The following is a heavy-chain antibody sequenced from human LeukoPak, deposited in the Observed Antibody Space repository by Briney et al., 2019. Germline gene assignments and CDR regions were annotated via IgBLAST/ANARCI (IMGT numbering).Heavy chain of an antibody. CDR1: GFTFDDYA. J-gene: IGHJ4*02. CDR3: AKGDFTCGSCQPRL. CDR2: ISWNSGSI. D-gene: IGHD2-15*01. V-gene: IGHV3-9*01. Sequence: GGSLRLSCAASGFTFDDYAMHWVRQAPGKGLKWVSGISWNSGSIGYADSVKGRFTISRDNAKNSLYLQMNSLRAEDTALYYCAKGDFTCGSCQPRLCGQGTLVTVSS.